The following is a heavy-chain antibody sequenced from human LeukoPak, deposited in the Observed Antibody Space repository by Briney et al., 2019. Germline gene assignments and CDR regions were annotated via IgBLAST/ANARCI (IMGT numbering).Heavy chain of an antibody. CDR2: IYSGGST. J-gene: IGHJ4*02. D-gene: IGHD4-17*01. V-gene: IGHV3-66*02. Sequence: GGSLRLSCAASGFTVSSNYTSWVRQAPGKGLEWVSVIYSGGSTYYADSVKGRFTISRDNSKNTLYLQMNSLRAEDTAVYYCARFTYGDYPGGGYFDYWGQGTLVTVSS. CDR1: GFTVSSNY. CDR3: ARFTYGDYPGGGYFDY.